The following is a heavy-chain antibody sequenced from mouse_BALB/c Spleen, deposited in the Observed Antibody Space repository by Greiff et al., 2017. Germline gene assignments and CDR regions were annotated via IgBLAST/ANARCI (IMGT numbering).Heavy chain of an antibody. CDR1: GYTFTDYN. CDR2: INPNNGGT. V-gene: IGHV1-18*01. J-gene: IGHJ3*01. Sequence: VHVKQSGPELVKPGASVKIPCKASGYTFTDYNMDWVKQSHGKSLEWIGDINPNNGGTIYNQKFKGKATLTVDKSSSTAYMELRSLTSEDTAVYYCATIYYDYEADWGQGTLVTVSA. D-gene: IGHD2-4*01. CDR3: ATIYYDYEAD.